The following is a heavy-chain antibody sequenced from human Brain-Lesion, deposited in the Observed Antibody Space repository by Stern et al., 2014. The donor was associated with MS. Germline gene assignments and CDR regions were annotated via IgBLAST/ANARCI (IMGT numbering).Heavy chain of an antibody. D-gene: IGHD3-10*01. CDR2: VNNDGRRT. Sequence: LQLVESGGGFVQPGGSLRLSCAASGFTFSNYWMHWVRQAPGQGLVWVSRVNNDGRRTSYADSVKGRFTMSRDNAKNTLYLQMNSLRVEDTAIYYCARGERWFDSWGQGTLVTVSS. J-gene: IGHJ5*01. CDR1: GFTFSNYW. V-gene: IGHV3-74*02. CDR3: ARGERWFDS.